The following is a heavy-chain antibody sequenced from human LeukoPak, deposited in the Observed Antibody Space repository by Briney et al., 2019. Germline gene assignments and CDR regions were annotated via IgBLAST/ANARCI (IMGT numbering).Heavy chain of an antibody. V-gene: IGHV4-34*01. Sequence: SETLSLTCAVYGGSFSGYYWSWIRQPPGKGLEWIGEINHSGSTNYNPSLKSRVTISVDTSKNQFSLKLSSVTAADTAVYYCASSARITMVRGVIITSDYWGQGTLVTVSS. CDR1: GGSFSGYY. CDR2: INHSGST. J-gene: IGHJ4*02. D-gene: IGHD3-10*01. CDR3: ASSARITMVRGVIITSDY.